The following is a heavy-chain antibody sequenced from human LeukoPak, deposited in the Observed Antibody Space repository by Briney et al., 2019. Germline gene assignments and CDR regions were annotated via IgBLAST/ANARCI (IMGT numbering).Heavy chain of an antibody. CDR2: MNPNSGNT. J-gene: IGHJ5*02. Sequence: RASVKVSCKASGYTFTSYDINWVRQATGQGLEWMGWMNPNSGNTGYAQKFQGRVTMTRNTSISTAYMELSSLRSEDTAVYCCARVLRVLREDSLVAWGQGTLVTVSS. CDR3: ARVLRVLREDSLVA. D-gene: IGHD6-6*01. CDR1: GYTFTSYD. V-gene: IGHV1-8*01.